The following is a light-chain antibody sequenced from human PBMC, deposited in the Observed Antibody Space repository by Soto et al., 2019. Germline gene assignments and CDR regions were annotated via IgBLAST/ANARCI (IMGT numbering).Light chain of an antibody. CDR3: ATWDYSLTGEV. CDR1: SSNIGNNY. CDR2: DNN. Sequence: QSVLTQPPSVSAAPGQRVTISCSGSSSNIGNNYGSWYQQLPGTAPKLLIYDNNKRPSGIPDRFSGSKSGTSGTLDITGLQTGDEAHYYCATWDYSLTGEVFGGGTKLTVL. V-gene: IGLV1-51*01. J-gene: IGLJ2*01.